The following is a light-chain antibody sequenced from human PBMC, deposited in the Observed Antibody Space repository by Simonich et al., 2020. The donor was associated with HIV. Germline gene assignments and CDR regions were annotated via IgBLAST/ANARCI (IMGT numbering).Light chain of an antibody. V-gene: IGLV2-14*03. CDR3: SSYTSSSTRGV. CDR1: SSDVRNYDY. Sequence: QSALTHSASVSGSPGQSITISCTGTSSDVRNYDYVSWYQQHPGKAPKLMIYDVSNRPSGVSTRFSGTKSDNTAFLTISGLQAEDEADYYCSSYTSSSTRGVFGGGTKLTVL. CDR2: DVS. J-gene: IGLJ3*02.